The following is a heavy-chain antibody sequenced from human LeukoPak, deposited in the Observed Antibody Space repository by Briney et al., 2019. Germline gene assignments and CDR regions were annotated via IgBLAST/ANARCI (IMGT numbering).Heavy chain of an antibody. D-gene: IGHD6-19*01. V-gene: IGHV3-30-3*01. J-gene: IGHJ4*02. CDR1: GFTFSSYA. Sequence: GGSLRLSCAASGFTFSSYAMHWVRQAPGKGLEWVAVISYDGSNKYYADSVKGRFTISRDNSKNTLYLRMNSLRAEDTAVYYCARVPGYSSGWADYWGQGTLVTVSS. CDR3: ARVPGYSSGWADY. CDR2: ISYDGSNK.